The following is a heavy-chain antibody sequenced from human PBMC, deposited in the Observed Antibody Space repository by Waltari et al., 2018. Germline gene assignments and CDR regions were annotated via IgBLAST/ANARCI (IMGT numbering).Heavy chain of an antibody. CDR2: MKTNGDT. J-gene: IGHJ6*02. CDR3: ASSGSYSHRTRMDV. CDR1: GLTFSSYA. D-gene: IGHD1-26*01. Sequence: EVQLLESGGDLVRPGGSLRLSCEASGLTFSSYAMNWVRQAPGKGLEVVSMMKTNGDTYYADSVKGRFTIARDNSKSTLFLQMNSLRAEDTAVYYCASSGSYSHRTRMDVWGQGTKVTVSS. V-gene: IGHV3-23*01.